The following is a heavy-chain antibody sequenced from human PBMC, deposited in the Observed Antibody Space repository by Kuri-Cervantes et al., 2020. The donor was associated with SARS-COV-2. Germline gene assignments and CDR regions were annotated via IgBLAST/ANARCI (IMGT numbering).Heavy chain of an antibody. J-gene: IGHJ3*02. D-gene: IGHD1-26*01. CDR2: VSSDGSSH. CDR3: ARDPLSGTYYYALDI. Sequence: GGSLRLSCAASGFTFSSYAMHWVRQAPGKGLEWVAVVSSDGSSHYFADSVKGRSTISRDNSKYTLFLELDRLRSDDTAIYYCARDPLSGTYYYALDIWGQGTMVTVSS. V-gene: IGHV3-30*03. CDR1: GFTFSSYA.